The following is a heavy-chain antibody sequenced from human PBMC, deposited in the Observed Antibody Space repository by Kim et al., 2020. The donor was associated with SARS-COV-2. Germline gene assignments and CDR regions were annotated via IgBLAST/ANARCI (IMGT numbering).Heavy chain of an antibody. CDR1: GFTFSSCA. D-gene: IGHD6-19*01. J-gene: IGHJ4*02. CDR3: AKKEVAGAFDY. Sequence: GGSLRLSCAASGFTFSSCAMNWVRQAPGKGLEWVSVIGGSGGSTYYADSVKGRFTISRDNSKNTLYLQMNSLRAEDTAVYYCAKKEVAGAFDYWGQGTLVTVSS. V-gene: IGHV3-23*01. CDR2: IGGSGGST.